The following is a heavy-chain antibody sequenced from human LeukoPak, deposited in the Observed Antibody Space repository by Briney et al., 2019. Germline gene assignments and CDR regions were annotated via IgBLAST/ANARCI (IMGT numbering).Heavy chain of an antibody. V-gene: IGHV3-23*01. CDR2: ISGSGGGT. Sequence: GVSLRLSCAASGFTFSSYAMSWVRQAPGKGLEWVSGISGSGGGTYYADSVKGRFTISRDNSRNTLYLQMNSLRPEDTAVYYCAKDRISSSYFYFDYWGQGTLVTVSS. CDR1: GFTFSSYA. D-gene: IGHD6-6*01. CDR3: AKDRISSSYFYFDY. J-gene: IGHJ4*02.